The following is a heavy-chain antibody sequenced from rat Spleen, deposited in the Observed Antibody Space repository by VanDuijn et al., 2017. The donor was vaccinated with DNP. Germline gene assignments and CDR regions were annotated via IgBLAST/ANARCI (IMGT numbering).Heavy chain of an antibody. J-gene: IGHJ2*01. V-gene: IGHV2-47*01. CDR1: XXSLXXXS. Sequence: QVQXXESGPGXXXPSXXXSLXXTVXXXSLXXXSVXXIRXXXGKGLXXMGVIGSNGGTDYNSAYKSRLGTSRDTSKSQVCLKMNSLQTEDTAMYFCARTGGDWGQGVMVTVSS. D-gene: IGHD1-4*01. CDR3: ARTGGD. CDR2: IGSNGGT.